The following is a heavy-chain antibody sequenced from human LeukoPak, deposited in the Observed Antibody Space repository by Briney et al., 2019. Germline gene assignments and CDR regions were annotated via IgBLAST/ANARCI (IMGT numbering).Heavy chain of an antibody. J-gene: IGHJ4*02. D-gene: IGHD3-22*01. CDR3: ARVGYYESSGYYEY. V-gene: IGHV1-2*06. CDR2: INPNSGGT. Sequence: VASVKVSCKASGYTLTDYYMHWVRQAPGQGLEWMGRINPNSGGTNNAQKFQGRVTMTRDTSISTVYMELSRLRSDDTAVYYCARVGYYESSGYYEYWGQGTLVTVSS. CDR1: GYTLTDYY.